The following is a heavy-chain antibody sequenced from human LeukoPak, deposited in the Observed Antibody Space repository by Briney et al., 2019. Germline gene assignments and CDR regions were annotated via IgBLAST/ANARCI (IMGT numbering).Heavy chain of an antibody. CDR2: ISSSSNYI. CDR1: GFTFSSYS. J-gene: IGHJ4*02. D-gene: IGHD3-10*01. CDR3: ARDGDYYGSGSEGPLDY. V-gene: IGHV3-21*01. Sequence: GGSLRLSCAASGFTFSSYSMNWVRQAPGKGLEWVSSISSSSNYIYYADSVKGRFTISRDNAKNSLYLQMNSLRAEDTAVYYCARDGDYYGSGSEGPLDYWGQGTLVTVSS.